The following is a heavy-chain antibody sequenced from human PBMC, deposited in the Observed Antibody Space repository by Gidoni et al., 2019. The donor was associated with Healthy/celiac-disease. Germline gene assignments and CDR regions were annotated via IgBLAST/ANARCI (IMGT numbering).Heavy chain of an antibody. CDR1: GFSLSNARMG. D-gene: IGHD3-3*01. Sequence: QVTLKASGPVLVKPTETLTLTCTVSGFSLSNARMGVSWIRQPPGKALEWLAHIFSNDEKSYSTSLKSRLTISKDTSKSQVVLTMTNMDPVDTATYYCARIPGDFWSGLYYYYYGMDVWGQGTTVTVSS. J-gene: IGHJ6*02. CDR2: IFSNDEK. V-gene: IGHV2-26*01. CDR3: ARIPGDFWSGLYYYYYGMDV.